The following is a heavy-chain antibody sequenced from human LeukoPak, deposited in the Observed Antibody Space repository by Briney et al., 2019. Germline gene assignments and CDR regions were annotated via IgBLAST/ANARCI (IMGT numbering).Heavy chain of an antibody. V-gene: IGHV4-59*01. D-gene: IGHD2-15*01. CDR1: GGSIGSDY. CDR2: IYYTGST. CDR3: VRSRIFLGPNDY. J-gene: IGHJ4*02. Sequence: SETLSLTCTVSGGSIGSDYWSWIRQPPGKGLEWIGYIYYTGSTNYNPSLKSRVTISVDTSMNQFSLKLSSVTAADTAVYYCVRSRIFLGPNDYWGQGTLVTVSS.